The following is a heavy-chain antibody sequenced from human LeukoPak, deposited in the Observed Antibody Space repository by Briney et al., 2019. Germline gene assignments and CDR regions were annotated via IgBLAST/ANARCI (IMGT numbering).Heavy chain of an antibody. CDR1: GYTFTGYY. CDR3: ARDEYSCYDI. D-gene: IGHD5-12*01. CDR2: INPNSGGT. Sequence: ASVKVSCKASGYTFTGYYMHWVRQAPGQGLEWMGWINPNSGGTNYAQKFQGRVNMTRETSISTAYMELSRLRSDDTAVYYCARDEYSCYDIWSQGTMVTVSS. J-gene: IGHJ3*02. V-gene: IGHV1-2*02.